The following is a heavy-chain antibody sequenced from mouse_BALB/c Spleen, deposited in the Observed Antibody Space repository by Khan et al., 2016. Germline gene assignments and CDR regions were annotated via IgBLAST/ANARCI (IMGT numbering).Heavy chain of an antibody. CDR2: IRSKSNNSAT. D-gene: IGHD2-4*01. V-gene: IGHV10-1*02. Sequence: EVQLVETGGGLVQPKGSLKLSCAASGFTFNTYAMNWVRQAPGKGLEWVACIRSKSNNSATYYADSVKDRFTISRDYSQSMLYLQMNNLKTEDAAMYYCVRDMIARAYWGQGTLVTVSA. J-gene: IGHJ3*01. CDR1: GFTFNTYA. CDR3: VRDMIARAY.